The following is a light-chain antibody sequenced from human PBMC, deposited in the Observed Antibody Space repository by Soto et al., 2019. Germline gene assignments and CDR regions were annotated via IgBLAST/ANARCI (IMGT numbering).Light chain of an antibody. CDR3: QHYGGMWT. J-gene: IGKJ1*01. CDR2: DAS. Sequence: DIQMTQSPSTLSASVGDRVTITCRASQSVNKWLAWFQQKPGQVPKLLIFDASSLESGVPSRFSGSGSGTEFILTISRLQPDDFATYWCQHYGGMWTFGQGTKVDI. V-gene: IGKV1-5*01. CDR1: QSVNKW.